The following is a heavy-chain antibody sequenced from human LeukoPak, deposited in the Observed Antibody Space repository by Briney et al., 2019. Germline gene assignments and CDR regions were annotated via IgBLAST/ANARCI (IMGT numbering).Heavy chain of an antibody. J-gene: IGHJ4*02. Sequence: ASVKVSRKASGYTFTSYGITWVRQAPGQGLEWVAWIGAYNGNTNYAQKFQGRVTVTTDTSTNTAYMELRSLRSDDTAVYYCARVSGIEDFDYWGQGTLVTVSS. CDR3: ARVSGIEDFDY. D-gene: IGHD3-10*01. V-gene: IGHV1-18*01. CDR1: GYTFTSYG. CDR2: IGAYNGNT.